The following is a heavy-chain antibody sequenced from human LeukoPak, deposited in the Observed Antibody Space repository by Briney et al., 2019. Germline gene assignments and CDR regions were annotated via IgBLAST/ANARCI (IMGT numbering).Heavy chain of an antibody. CDR3: ARRGYFDY. CDR2: ISTSSSTI. V-gene: IGHV3-48*02. Sequence: GGSLRLSCAASGFTFSSYSMSWVRQAPGKGLEWISYISTSSSTIYYADSVKGRLTISRDNGKNPLYLQMNSLRDEDTAVYYCARRGYFDYWGQGTLVTVSS. J-gene: IGHJ4*02. D-gene: IGHD5-12*01. CDR1: GFTFSSYS.